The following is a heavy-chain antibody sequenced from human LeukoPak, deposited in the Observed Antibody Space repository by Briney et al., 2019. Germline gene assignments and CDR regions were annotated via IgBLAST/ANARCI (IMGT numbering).Heavy chain of an antibody. CDR1: GGSMSSHY. CDR3: ARGTLTVAGLFDY. CDR2: IYSSGST. Sequence: SETLSLTCNVSGGSMSSHYWSWIRQPPGKGLEWIGYIYSSGSTNYNPSLKSRVIISIDMSKNQFSLKLSPATAADTAVYYCARGTLTVAGLFDYWGQGTLVTVSS. J-gene: IGHJ4*02. V-gene: IGHV4-59*11. D-gene: IGHD6-19*01.